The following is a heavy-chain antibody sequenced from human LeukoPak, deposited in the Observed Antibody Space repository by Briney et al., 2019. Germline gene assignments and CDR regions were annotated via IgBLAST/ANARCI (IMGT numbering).Heavy chain of an antibody. J-gene: IGHJ4*02. D-gene: IGHD1-26*01. V-gene: IGHV3-20*04. CDR2: INWNGGST. CDR1: GFTFDDYG. CDR3: ARLRLPYSPSFYFDY. Sequence: GGSLRLSCAASGFTFDDYGMGWVRQAPGKGLEWVSGINWNGGSTNYADSVKGRSAISRDNAKKSLSLQMNSLRDEDTALYYCARLRLPYSPSFYFDYWGQGTLVTVSS.